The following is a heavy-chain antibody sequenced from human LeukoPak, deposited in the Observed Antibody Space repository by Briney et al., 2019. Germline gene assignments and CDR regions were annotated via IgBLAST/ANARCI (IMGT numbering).Heavy chain of an antibody. CDR3: AREGLMGYYDSSGYSPGFDY. V-gene: IGHV1-18*01. Sequence: ASVKVSCKASGYTFTSYGISWVRQAPGQGLEWMGWISAYNGNTNYAQKLQGRVTMTTDTSTSTAYMELRSLRSDDTAVYYCAREGLMGYYDSSGYSPGFDYWGQGTLVTVSS. CDR2: ISAYNGNT. D-gene: IGHD3-22*01. CDR1: GYTFTSYG. J-gene: IGHJ4*02.